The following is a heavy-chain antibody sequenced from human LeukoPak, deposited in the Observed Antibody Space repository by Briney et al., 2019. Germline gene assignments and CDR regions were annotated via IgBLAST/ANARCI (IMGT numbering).Heavy chain of an antibody. J-gene: IGHJ6*03. Sequence: APVKVSCKASGGTFISYAICWVRQAPGQGLEWMGGTIPIFGTANYAQKFQGRVTITADKSTSTAYMELSSLRSEDTAVYYCARVIYSGPFWSGYFPYYYYYMDVWGKGTTVTVSS. CDR1: GGTFISYA. V-gene: IGHV1-69*06. CDR2: TIPIFGTA. CDR3: ARVIYSGPFWSGYFPYYYYYMDV. D-gene: IGHD3-3*01.